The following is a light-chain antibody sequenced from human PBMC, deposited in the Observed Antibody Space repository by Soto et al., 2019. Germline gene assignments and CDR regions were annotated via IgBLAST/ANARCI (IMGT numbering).Light chain of an antibody. CDR3: SSYTAYTTLWE. V-gene: IGLV2-14*01. CDR1: GSDIGNYNY. J-gene: IGLJ3*02. CDR2: EVT. Sequence: QSVLTQPASVSGSPGQSITISCTGTGSDIGNYNYVSWYQQHPGKAPKLMIYEVTNRPSGVSNRFSGSKSGNAASLTISGLQAEDEAHYYCSSYTAYTTLWEFGGGTKLTVL.